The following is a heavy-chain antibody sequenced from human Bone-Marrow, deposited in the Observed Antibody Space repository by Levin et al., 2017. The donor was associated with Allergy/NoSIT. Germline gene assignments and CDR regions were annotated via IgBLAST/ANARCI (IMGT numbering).Heavy chain of an antibody. CDR2: ISYSGTP. Sequence: SETLSLTCIVSGGSMSPYYWSWIRQPPGKGLEWIGYISYSGTPNYNPSLKSRVTISIDASKTQFSLRLSSMTAADTAVYYCARVISGVDAFDIWGQGTLVTVSS. D-gene: IGHD6-19*01. J-gene: IGHJ3*02. CDR1: GGSMSPYY. CDR3: ARVISGVDAFDI. V-gene: IGHV4-59*01.